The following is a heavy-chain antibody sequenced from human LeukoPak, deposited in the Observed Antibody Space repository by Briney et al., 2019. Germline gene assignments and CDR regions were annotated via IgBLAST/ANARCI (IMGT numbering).Heavy chain of an antibody. CDR3: ARLGYYGSGSLVDYFDY. J-gene: IGHJ4*02. Sequence: PSETLSLTCTVSGGSISSTTYYWAWIRQPPGKGLEWIGSIYKAGNTNYSPSLRSRVFISVDTSNNQFSLSLSSVTAADTAVYYCARLGYYGSGSLVDYFDYWGQGTRVTVSS. D-gene: IGHD3-10*01. CDR2: IYKAGNT. V-gene: IGHV4-39*01. CDR1: GGSISSTTYY.